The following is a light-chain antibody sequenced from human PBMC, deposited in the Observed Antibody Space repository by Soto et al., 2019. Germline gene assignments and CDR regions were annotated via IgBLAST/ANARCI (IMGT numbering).Light chain of an antibody. CDR2: SNN. CDR3: AAWDASLTGWV. V-gene: IGLV1-44*01. Sequence: QSVLTQPPSASGTPGQRVTISCSGSSSNIGSNTVNWYQQLPGTAPKLLIYSNNQRPSGVPDRFSGSKSGTSASLALSGLQSEDEADYYCAAWDASLTGWVFGGGTKLTVL. CDR1: SSNIGSNT. J-gene: IGLJ3*02.